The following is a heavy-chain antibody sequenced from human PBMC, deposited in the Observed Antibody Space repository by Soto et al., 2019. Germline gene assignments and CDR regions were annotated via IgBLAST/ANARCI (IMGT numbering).Heavy chain of an antibody. CDR1: GFTFSSYG. Sequence: QVQLMESGGGVVQPGRSLRLSCAASGFTFSSYGRHWVRQAPGKGLEWVAVISYDGSNKYYADSVKGRFTISRDNSKNTLYLQMNSLRAEDTAVYYCAKEGYCSAGRCFYYYYYGMDVWGQRTTVTVSS. CDR3: AKEGYCSAGRCFYYYYYGMDV. V-gene: IGHV3-30*18. J-gene: IGHJ6*02. D-gene: IGHD2-15*01. CDR2: ISYDGSNK.